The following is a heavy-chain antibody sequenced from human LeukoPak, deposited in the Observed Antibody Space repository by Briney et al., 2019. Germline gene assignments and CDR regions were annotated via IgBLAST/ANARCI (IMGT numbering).Heavy chain of an antibody. CDR2: ISYDGSNK. J-gene: IGHJ4*02. CDR1: GFTFSSYA. CDR3: ARGDGGYSSSWTTFDY. V-gene: IGHV3-30-3*01. D-gene: IGHD6-13*01. Sequence: PGRSLRLSCAASGFTFSSYAMHWVRQAPGKGLEWAAVISYDGSNKYYADSVKGRFTISRDNSKNTLYLQMNSLRAEDTAVYYCARGDGGYSSSWTTFDYRGQGTLVTVSS.